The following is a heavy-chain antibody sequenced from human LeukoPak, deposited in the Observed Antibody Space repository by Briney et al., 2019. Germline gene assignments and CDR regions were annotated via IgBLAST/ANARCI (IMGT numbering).Heavy chain of an antibody. CDR1: GYIFTTYW. D-gene: IGHD1-14*01. CDR3: ARHVTTASAARGFDI. V-gene: IGHV5-10-1*04. CDR2: IDPSDSYT. J-gene: IGHJ3*02. Sequence: GESLRISCKGSGYIFTTYWISWVRQMPGKGLEWMGRIDPSDSYTDYSPSFQGQVTISADKSINTAYLQWSGLKASDTAVYYCARHVTTASAARGFDIWGQGTMVTVSS.